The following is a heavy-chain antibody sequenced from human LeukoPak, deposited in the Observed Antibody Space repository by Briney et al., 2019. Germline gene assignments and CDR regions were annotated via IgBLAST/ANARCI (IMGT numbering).Heavy chain of an antibody. CDR2: INPNSGGT. CDR3: ARTPVLGWLQFGDAFDI. J-gene: IGHJ3*02. Sequence: ASVKVSCKASGGTFGSYAISWVRQAPGQGLEWMGWINPNSGGTNYAQKFQGRVTMTRDTSISTAYMELSRLRSDDTAVYYCARTPVLGWLQFGDAFDIWGQGTMVTVSS. D-gene: IGHD5-24*01. V-gene: IGHV1-2*02. CDR1: GGTFGSYA.